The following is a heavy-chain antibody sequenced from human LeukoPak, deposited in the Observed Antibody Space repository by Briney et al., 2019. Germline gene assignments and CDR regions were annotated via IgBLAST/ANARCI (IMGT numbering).Heavy chain of an antibody. V-gene: IGHV3-23*01. Sequence: GGSLRLSCAASGFTFSSYAMSWVRQAPGKGLEWVSSISASGESTYYADSVKGRFTISRDNAKNTLYLQMNTLRAEDTAVYYCAKGLYGDYVEYFDYWGQGTLVTVSS. CDR3: AKGLYGDYVEYFDY. D-gene: IGHD4-17*01. J-gene: IGHJ4*02. CDR1: GFTFSSYA. CDR2: ISASGEST.